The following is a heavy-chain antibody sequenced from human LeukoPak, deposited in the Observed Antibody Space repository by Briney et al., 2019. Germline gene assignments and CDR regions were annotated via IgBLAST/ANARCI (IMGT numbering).Heavy chain of an antibody. D-gene: IGHD5-18*01. Sequence: SETLSLTCTVSGGSISSYYWSWIRQPPGKGLEWIGYIYYSGSTNYNPSLKSRVTISVDTSKNQFSLKLSSVTAADTAVYYCARGRLWSDAFDIWGQGTMVTVSS. CDR1: GGSISSYY. J-gene: IGHJ3*02. V-gene: IGHV4-59*01. CDR3: ARGRLWSDAFDI. CDR2: IYYSGST.